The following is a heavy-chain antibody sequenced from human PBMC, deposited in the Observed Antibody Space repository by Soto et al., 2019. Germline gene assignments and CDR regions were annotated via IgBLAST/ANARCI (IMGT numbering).Heavy chain of an antibody. Sequence: GESLKISCKGSGYSFTSYWIGWVRQMPGKGLEWMGIIYPGDSDTRYSPSFQGQVTISADKSISTAYLQWSSLKASDTAMYYCASSDVIQGANSGYARPFDYWGQGTLVTVSS. CDR2: IYPGDSDT. V-gene: IGHV5-51*01. CDR1: GYSFTSYW. D-gene: IGHD5-12*01. CDR3: ASSDVIQGANSGYARPFDY. J-gene: IGHJ4*02.